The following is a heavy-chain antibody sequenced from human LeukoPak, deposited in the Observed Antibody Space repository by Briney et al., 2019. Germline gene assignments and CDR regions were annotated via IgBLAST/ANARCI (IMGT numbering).Heavy chain of an antibody. CDR2: ISSSSTI. J-gene: IGHJ6*02. D-gene: IGHD2-2*02. V-gene: IGHV3-48*01. Sequence: GGSLRLSCAASGFTFSSYSMNWVRQAPGKGLEWVSYISSSSTIYYADSVKGRFTISRDNAKNSLYLQMNSLRAEDTAVYYCARDMRYCSSTSCYRTGYYYYGMDVWGQGTTVTVSS. CDR1: GFTFSSYS. CDR3: ARDMRYCSSTSCYRTGYYYYGMDV.